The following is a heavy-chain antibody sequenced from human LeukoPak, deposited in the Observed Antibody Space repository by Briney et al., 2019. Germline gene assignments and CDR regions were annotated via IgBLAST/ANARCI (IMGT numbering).Heavy chain of an antibody. J-gene: IGHJ4*02. Sequence: SGGSLRLSCAASGFTFSRYGVSWVRQPPGKGLEWISGISGNGESTYYADSVKGRFTISRDNSKNYLYLQMKTLRAGDTALYFCAKDHPLDTNKDSSPYFFDYWGQGALVTVSS. CDR2: ISGNGEST. D-gene: IGHD3-22*01. V-gene: IGHV3-23*01. CDR3: AKDHPLDTNKDSSPYFFDY. CDR1: GFTFSRYG.